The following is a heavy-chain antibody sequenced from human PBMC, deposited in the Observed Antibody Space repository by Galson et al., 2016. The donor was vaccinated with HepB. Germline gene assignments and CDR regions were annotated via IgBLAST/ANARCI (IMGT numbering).Heavy chain of an antibody. J-gene: IGHJ3*01. CDR3: AKPYRNSWYVIGPTDAFHV. D-gene: IGHD6-13*01. V-gene: IGHV3-23*01. CDR2: ISGSGSST. Sequence: SLRLSCAASGFTFRNYAMSWVRQAPGKGLEWVSAISGSGSSTYYADSVKGRFTISRDNSKNKLFLQLNSLRAEDTAIYYCAKPYRNSWYVIGPTDAFHVWGQGTMVTVSS. CDR1: GFTFRNYA.